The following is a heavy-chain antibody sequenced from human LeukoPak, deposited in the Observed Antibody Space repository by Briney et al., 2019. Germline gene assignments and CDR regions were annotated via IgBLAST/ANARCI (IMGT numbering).Heavy chain of an antibody. V-gene: IGHV3-30-3*01. CDR1: GFTFSSYA. Sequence: GGSLRLSCAASGFTFSSYAMHWVRQAPGKGLEWVAVISYDGSNKYYADSVKGRFTISRDNSKNTLYLQMNSLRAEDTAVYYCVKDLNCGGDCYSAAGHWGQGILVTVSS. CDR2: ISYDGSNK. D-gene: IGHD2-21*02. CDR3: VKDLNCGGDCYSAAGH. J-gene: IGHJ4*02.